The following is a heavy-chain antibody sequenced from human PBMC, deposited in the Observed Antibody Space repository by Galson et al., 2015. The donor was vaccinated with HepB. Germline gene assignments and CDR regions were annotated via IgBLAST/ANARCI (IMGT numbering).Heavy chain of an antibody. CDR1: GYTFSSYA. CDR2: INAGNGNT. D-gene: IGHD1-26*01. CDR3: ASPGKPRSDDAFDV. V-gene: IGHV1-3*01. J-gene: IGHJ3*01. Sequence: SVKVSCKASGYTFSSYAIHWVRQAPGQGLEWMGWINAGNGNTEYAQKFQGRVTMTRDTSTSTAYMELSSLRSEDTAVYYCASPGKPRSDDAFDVWGQGTTVTVSS.